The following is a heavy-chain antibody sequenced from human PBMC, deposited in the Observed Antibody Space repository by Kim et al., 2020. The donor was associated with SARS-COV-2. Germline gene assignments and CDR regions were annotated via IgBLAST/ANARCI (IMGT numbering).Heavy chain of an antibody. D-gene: IGHD1-26*01. CDR3: AKDNGLVGASFFDY. CDR2: VSWNSGSI. CDR1: GFTFDDYA. J-gene: IGHJ4*01. V-gene: IGHV3-9*01. Sequence: GGSLRLSCAASGFTFDDYAMHWVRQAPGKGLEWVSCVSWNSGSIAYADSVKGRFTISRDNAKNSLYLQMNSLRAEDTALYYCAKDNGLVGASFFDYWGQGTLVTVSS.